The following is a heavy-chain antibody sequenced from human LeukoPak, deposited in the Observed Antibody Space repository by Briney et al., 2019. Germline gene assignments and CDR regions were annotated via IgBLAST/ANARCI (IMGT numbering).Heavy chain of an antibody. J-gene: IGHJ4*02. D-gene: IGHD3-22*01. V-gene: IGHV4-39*01. CDR2: IYYSGST. CDR3: ARRSVGYYDSSGYYPN. Sequence: SETLSLTCTVSGGSISSSSYYWGWIRQPPGKGLEWIGSIYYSGSTYYNPSLKSRVTISVDTSKNQFSLKLSSVTAAGTAVYYCARRSVGYYDSSGYYPNWGQGTLVTVSS. CDR1: GGSISSSSYY.